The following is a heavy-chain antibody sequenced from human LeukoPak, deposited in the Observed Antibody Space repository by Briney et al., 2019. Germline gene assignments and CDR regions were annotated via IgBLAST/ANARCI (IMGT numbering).Heavy chain of an antibody. CDR3: ARDRDYLHHFDY. D-gene: IGHD4-11*01. Sequence: GGSLRLSCAASGFTFSSSAMNWVRQAPGKRLEWVSYISSSSSAIYYADSVKGRFTISRDNAKNSLYLQMNSLRDEDTAVYYCARDRDYLHHFDYWGQGTLVTVSS. CDR1: GFTFSSSA. J-gene: IGHJ4*02. CDR2: ISSSSSAI. V-gene: IGHV3-48*02.